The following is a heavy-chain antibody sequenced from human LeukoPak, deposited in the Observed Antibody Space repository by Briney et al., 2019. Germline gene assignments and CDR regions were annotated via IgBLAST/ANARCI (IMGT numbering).Heavy chain of an antibody. Sequence: KSSETLFLTCSVSGDSISSYFWSWIRQPAGKGLEWIGRIYASGSTKYNPSLKSRVTMSVDTSKNQFSLKLNSVTAADTAVYYCARATSRFDPWGQGTLVTVSS. V-gene: IGHV4-4*07. CDR1: GDSISSYF. CDR3: ARATSRFDP. CDR2: IYASGST. J-gene: IGHJ5*02. D-gene: IGHD3-16*01.